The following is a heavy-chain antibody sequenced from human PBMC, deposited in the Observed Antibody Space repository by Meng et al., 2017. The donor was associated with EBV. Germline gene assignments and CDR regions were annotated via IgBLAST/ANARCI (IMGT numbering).Heavy chain of an antibody. Sequence: VWLRQLAAEVKKPGASVKVSCKTSGGPFRNYAISWGRQAPGQGLEWLGGFLPTLGAPNYAQKFHGRVSITADESTSTHYMDLSSLRSEDTAVYYCASESGRGYTPDYWGQGTLVTVSS. D-gene: IGHD3-10*01. CDR3: ASESGRGYTPDY. CDR2: FLPTLGAP. CDR1: GGPFRNYA. J-gene: IGHJ4*02. V-gene: IGHV1-69*01.